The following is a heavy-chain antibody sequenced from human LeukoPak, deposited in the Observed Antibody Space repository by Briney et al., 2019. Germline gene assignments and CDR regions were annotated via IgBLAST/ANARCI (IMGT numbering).Heavy chain of an antibody. V-gene: IGHV3-23*01. Sequence: GGSLRLSCAASGFTFSSYAMSWVRQAPGKGLELVSAISGSGGSTYYADSVKGRLTISRDNSKNTLYLQMNSLRAEDTAVYYYAITYDILTGYYPFDYWGQGTLVTVSS. CDR2: ISGSGGST. CDR3: AITYDILTGYYPFDY. J-gene: IGHJ4*02. D-gene: IGHD3-9*01. CDR1: GFTFSSYA.